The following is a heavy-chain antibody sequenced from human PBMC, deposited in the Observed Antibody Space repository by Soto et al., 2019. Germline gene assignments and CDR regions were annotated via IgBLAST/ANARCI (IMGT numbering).Heavy chain of an antibody. J-gene: IGHJ5*02. CDR3: ARALDYYGSGSYYNFIWFDP. V-gene: IGHV4-30-2*01. Sequence: SETLSLTCAVSGGSISSGGYSWSWIRQPPGKGLEWIGYIYHSGSTYYNPSLKSRVTISVDRSKNQFSLKLSSVTAADTAVYYCARALDYYGSGSYYNFIWFDPWGQGTLVTVSS. CDR1: GGSISSGGYS. D-gene: IGHD3-10*01. CDR2: IYHSGST.